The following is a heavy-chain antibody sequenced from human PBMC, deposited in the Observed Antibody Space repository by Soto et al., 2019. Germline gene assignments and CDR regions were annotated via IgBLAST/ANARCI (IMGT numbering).Heavy chain of an antibody. CDR3: ATRWGVTIFGEVPFAG. CDR2: ISGRGGST. Sequence: PGGSLRLSCAASGFTFSSYAISWVRQAPGKELEWVSAISGRGGSTYYADSVKGRFTISRDNSKNTLYRQMNSLRAEDTAVYYYATRWGVTIFGEVPFAGWGQGTLVTVS. V-gene: IGHV3-23*01. J-gene: IGHJ4*02. CDR1: GFTFSSYA. D-gene: IGHD3-3*01.